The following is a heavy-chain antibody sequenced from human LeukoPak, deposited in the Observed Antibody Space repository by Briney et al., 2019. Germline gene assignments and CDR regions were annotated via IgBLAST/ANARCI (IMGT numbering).Heavy chain of an antibody. CDR2: IYYTGTT. V-gene: IGHV4-39*07. CDR3: ARVTGYMIEDYFDY. Sequence: SETLSLTCTVSGGSISTSSYYWGWIRQPPGKGLEWIGSIYYTGTTYNSPSLKSRVTISLDTSKNQFSLKLSSVTAADTAVYYCARVTGYMIEDYFDYWGQGTLVTVSS. D-gene: IGHD3-22*01. J-gene: IGHJ4*02. CDR1: GGSISTSSYY.